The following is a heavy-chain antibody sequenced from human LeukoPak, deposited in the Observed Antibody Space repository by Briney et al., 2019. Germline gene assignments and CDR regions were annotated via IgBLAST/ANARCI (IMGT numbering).Heavy chain of an antibody. CDR2: INGNGYIT. Sequence: PGGSLRLSCAASRFTFNSYAVNWVRQAPGKGLEWVSGINGNGYITHYADSVRGRFTISRDNSKNTLYLQMNSLRAGDTAVYYCARVKRDCSGGSCYSYDYWGQGTLVTVSS. D-gene: IGHD2-15*01. V-gene: IGHV3-23*01. J-gene: IGHJ4*02. CDR1: RFTFNSYA. CDR3: ARVKRDCSGGSCYSYDY.